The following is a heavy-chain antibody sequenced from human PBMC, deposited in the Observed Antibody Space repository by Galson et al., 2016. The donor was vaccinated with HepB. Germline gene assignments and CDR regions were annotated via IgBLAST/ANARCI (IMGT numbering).Heavy chain of an antibody. CDR3: ARREGEGFGDYYYYGMDV. V-gene: IGHV1-69*13. Sequence: SVKVSCKASGGTFSSYAISWVRQAPGQGLEWMGGIIPIFGTANYAQKFQGRVMITADESTSTAYMELSSLRSEDTAVYYCARREGEGFGDYYYYGMDVWGQGTTVTVSS. D-gene: IGHD3-10*01. CDR1: GGTFSSYA. J-gene: IGHJ6*02. CDR2: IIPIFGTA.